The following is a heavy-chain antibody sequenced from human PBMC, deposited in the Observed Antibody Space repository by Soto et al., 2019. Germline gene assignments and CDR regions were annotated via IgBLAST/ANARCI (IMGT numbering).Heavy chain of an antibody. Sequence: QVQLQQRGAGLLKPSETLSLTCAVYGGSFSGYYWSWLRPTPGKGLEWIGEVNNIGITNYSPALKGRVTISADISSDQFSLKLSSVTVADTAIHYCASKGALLIGDQGVYFHHWGQGTPVTVSS. CDR2: VNNIGIT. V-gene: IGHV4-34*01. CDR1: GGSFSGYY. CDR3: ASKGALLIGDQGVYFHH. D-gene: IGHD4-17*01. J-gene: IGHJ1*01.